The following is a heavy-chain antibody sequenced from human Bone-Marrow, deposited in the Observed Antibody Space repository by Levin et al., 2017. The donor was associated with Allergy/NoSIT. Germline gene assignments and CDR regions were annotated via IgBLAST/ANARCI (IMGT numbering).Heavy chain of an antibody. CDR3: ARGGTSSNDY. D-gene: IGHD6-13*01. J-gene: IGHJ4*02. CDR2: INPKRGDA. Sequence: GGPVKVSCTVSGYTFSDYYMHWVRQAPGQGLEWMGWINPKRGDANTAQKFEGRVVLTRDTSISTAYMEVRRLRSDDTALYYCARGGTSSNDYWGQGTLVTVSS. V-gene: IGHV1-2*02. CDR1: GYTFSDYY.